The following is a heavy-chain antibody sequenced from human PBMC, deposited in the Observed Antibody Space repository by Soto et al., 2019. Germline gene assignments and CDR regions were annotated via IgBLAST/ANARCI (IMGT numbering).Heavy chain of an antibody. Sequence: QVQLVESGGGVVQPGRSLRLSCAASGFTFSSYAMHWVRQAPGKGLEWVAVVSHDGKTEYHAASVKGRFTISRDTSANILSLQMNSLRDEDTAVYYCWREPYISGHYSGGCDVWGQGTMVTVSS. D-gene: IGHD3-22*01. CDR1: GFTFSSYA. CDR2: VSHDGKTE. J-gene: IGHJ3*01. V-gene: IGHV3-30*04. CDR3: WREPYISGHYSGGCDV.